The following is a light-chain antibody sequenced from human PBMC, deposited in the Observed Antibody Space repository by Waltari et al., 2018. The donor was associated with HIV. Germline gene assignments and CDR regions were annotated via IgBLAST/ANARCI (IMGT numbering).Light chain of an antibody. CDR2: GAS. V-gene: IGKV3-15*01. J-gene: IGKJ4*01. Sequence: IMMTQSPATLSVSPGEKTSLSCRASQSVGGKLAWYQQKPGQAPRLLIYGASTRATGIPARFSGSGSGTEFTLTISSLQSEDSGVYYCQQYNNWPPVTFGGGTKVEIK. CDR3: QQYNNWPPVT. CDR1: QSVGGK.